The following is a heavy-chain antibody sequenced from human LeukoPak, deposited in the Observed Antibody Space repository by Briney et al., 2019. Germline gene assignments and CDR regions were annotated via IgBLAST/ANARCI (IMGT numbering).Heavy chain of an antibody. V-gene: IGHV4-39*07. D-gene: IGHD2-21*01. CDR3: ARGESHSPFDY. CDR1: FGSISSSSYY. Sequence: SETLSLTCTVSFGSISSSSYYWGWIRQPPGKVLEWIGSIYYSGSTCYNPSVKSRVTISVDTYKNQFSLKLSSVTDADTAVYYCARGESHSPFDYWGQGTLVTVSS. J-gene: IGHJ4*02. CDR2: IYYSGST.